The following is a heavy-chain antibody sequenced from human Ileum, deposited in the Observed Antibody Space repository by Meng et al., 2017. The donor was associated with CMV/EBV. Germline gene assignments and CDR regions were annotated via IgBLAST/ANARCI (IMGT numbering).Heavy chain of an antibody. D-gene: IGHD6-25*01. J-gene: IGHJ4*02. CDR3: VRDLRDGSLDY. CDR1: GYTFSSHS. V-gene: IGHV7-4-1*02. CDR2: INTYTGDP. Sequence: SCKASGYTFSSHSMNWVRQAPGEWLEWLGWINTYTGDPYYVQGFTGRFVFSLGTSVNTAFLQISGLTAEDTAMYYCVRDLRDGSLDYWGQGTLVTVSS.